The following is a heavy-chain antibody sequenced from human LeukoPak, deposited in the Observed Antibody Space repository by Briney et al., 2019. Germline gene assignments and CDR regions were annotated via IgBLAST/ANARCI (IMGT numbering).Heavy chain of an antibody. CDR1: GFTFSSYG. D-gene: IGHD1-26*01. J-gene: IGHJ3*02. V-gene: IGHV3-33*01. Sequence: GGSLRLSCAASGFTFSSYGMHWVRQAPGKGLEWVAVIWYDGSNKYYADSVKGRFTISRDNSKNTLYLQMNSLRAEDTAVYYCARDISGRYYLGAFDIWGQGTMVTVSS. CDR2: IWYDGSNK. CDR3: ARDISGRYYLGAFDI.